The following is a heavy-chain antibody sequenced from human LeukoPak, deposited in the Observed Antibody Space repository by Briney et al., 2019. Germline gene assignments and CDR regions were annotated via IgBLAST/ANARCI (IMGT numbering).Heavy chain of an antibody. CDR3: ARGLPPGYCSSTSCYTPNFDY. V-gene: IGHV1-69*13. J-gene: IGHJ4*02. D-gene: IGHD2-2*02. Sequence: SVKVSCKASGGTFSSYAISWVRQAPGQGLEWMGGIIPIFGTANYAQKFQGRVTITADEPTSTAYMELSSLRSEDTAVYYCARGLPPGYCSSTSCYTPNFDYWGQGTLVTVSS. CDR1: GGTFSSYA. CDR2: IIPIFGTA.